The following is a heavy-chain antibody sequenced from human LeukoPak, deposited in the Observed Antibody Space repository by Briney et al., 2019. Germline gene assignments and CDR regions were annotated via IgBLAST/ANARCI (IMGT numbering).Heavy chain of an antibody. D-gene: IGHD4-17*01. CDR3: TRDRGTTTLNAFDI. CDR1: GFTFSSYG. J-gene: IGHJ3*02. CDR2: IRYDGSNK. Sequence: GGSLRLSCAASGFTFSSYGMHWVRQAPGKGLEWVAFIRYDGSNKYYADSVKGRFTISRDNSKNTLYPQMNSLRAEDTAVYYCTRDRGTTTLNAFDIWGQGTMVTVSS. V-gene: IGHV3-30*02.